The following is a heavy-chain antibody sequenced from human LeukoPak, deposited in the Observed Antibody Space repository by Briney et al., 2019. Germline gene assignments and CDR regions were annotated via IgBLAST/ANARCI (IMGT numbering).Heavy chain of an antibody. CDR3: ATQAAAGTYWFDP. D-gene: IGHD6-13*01. CDR1: GGTFSSYA. Sequence: SVKVSCKASGGTFSSYAISWVRQAPGQGLEWMGRIIPIFGTANYAQKFQGRVTITTDESTSTAYMELSSLRSGDTAVYYCATQAAAGTYWFDPWGQGTLVTVSS. V-gene: IGHV1-69*05. J-gene: IGHJ5*02. CDR2: IIPIFGTA.